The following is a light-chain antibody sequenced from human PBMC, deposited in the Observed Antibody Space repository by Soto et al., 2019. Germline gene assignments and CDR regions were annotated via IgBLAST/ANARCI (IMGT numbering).Light chain of an antibody. V-gene: IGKV3-11*01. CDR2: DAS. Sequence: EIVLTQSPAILSLSPGEKATLSCRASQSFSGSLGWYQQKPGQAPRLIIYDASVRATGIPARFSGSGSGTDFTLTISSLEPEDFAVYYCQQYGSSPPITFGQGTRLE. CDR1: QSFSGS. CDR3: QQYGSSPPIT. J-gene: IGKJ5*01.